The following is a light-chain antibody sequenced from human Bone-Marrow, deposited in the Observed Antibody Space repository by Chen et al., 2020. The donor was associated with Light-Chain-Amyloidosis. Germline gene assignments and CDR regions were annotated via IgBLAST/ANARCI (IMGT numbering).Light chain of an antibody. Sequence: SYELTHPPSVSVSPGQTARITCSGDDLPTKYAYWYHQKPGQAPVLVIHRDTERPSGISERFSGSSSGTTATLTISGVEAEDEADYQCQSADSSGTYEVIFGGGTKLTVL. CDR2: RDT. CDR1: DLPTKY. CDR3: QSADSSGTYEVI. V-gene: IGLV3-25*03. J-gene: IGLJ2*01.